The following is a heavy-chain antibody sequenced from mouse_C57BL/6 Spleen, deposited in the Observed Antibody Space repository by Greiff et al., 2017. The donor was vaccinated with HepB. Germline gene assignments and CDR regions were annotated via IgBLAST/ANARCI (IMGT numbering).Heavy chain of an antibody. Sequence: EVQLQQSGPELVKPGASVKISCKASGYTFTDYYMNWVKQSHGKSLEWIGDINPNNGGTSYNQKFKGKATLTVDKSSSTAYMELRSLTSEDSAVYYCARTTSLRYSNYAMDYWGQGTSVTVSS. CDR3: ARTTSLRYSNYAMDY. V-gene: IGHV1-26*01. CDR1: GYTFTDYY. CDR2: INPNNGGT. J-gene: IGHJ4*01. D-gene: IGHD2-5*01.